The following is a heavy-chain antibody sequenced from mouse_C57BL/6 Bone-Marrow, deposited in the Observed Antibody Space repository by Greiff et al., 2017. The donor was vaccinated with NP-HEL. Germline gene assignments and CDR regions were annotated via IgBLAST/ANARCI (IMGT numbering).Heavy chain of an antibody. CDR2: ISYDGSN. J-gene: IGHJ1*03. D-gene: IGHD2-2*01. CDR3: ARDWGFGYDWYLDV. V-gene: IGHV3-6*01. Sequence: EVKLQESGPGLVKPSQSLSLTCSVTGYSITSGYYWNWIRQFPGNKLEWMGYISYDGSNNYNPSLKNRISITRDTSKNQFFLKFNAVTTENTATYSGARDWGFGYDWYLDVWGTGTTVTVSS. CDR1: GYSITSGYY.